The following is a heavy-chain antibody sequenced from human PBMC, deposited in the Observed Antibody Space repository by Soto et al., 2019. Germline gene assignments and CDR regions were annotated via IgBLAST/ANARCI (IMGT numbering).Heavy chain of an antibody. D-gene: IGHD2-2*01. CDR3: ARLDCISTSCYLSWFDP. Sequence: ASVKVSCKASGYTFTSYDINWVRQATGQGLEWMGWMNPNSGNTGYAQKFQGRVTMTRNTSISTAYIELSSLRSEDTAVYYCARLDCISTSCYLSWFDPWGQGTLVTV. CDR2: MNPNSGNT. CDR1: GYTFTSYD. V-gene: IGHV1-8*01. J-gene: IGHJ5*02.